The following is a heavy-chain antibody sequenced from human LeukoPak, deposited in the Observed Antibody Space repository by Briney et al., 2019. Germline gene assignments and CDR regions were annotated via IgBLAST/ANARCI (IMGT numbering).Heavy chain of an antibody. V-gene: IGHV3-30*14. CDR1: GFTFSYYG. Sequence: SGGSLRLSCAASGFTFSYYGMHWVRQAPGKGLEWVAVISYDGGNKYYADSVKGRFTISRDNSKNTLYLQMGSLRAEDMAVYYCARVGMVRGVIGAFDIWGQGTMVTVSS. CDR3: ARVGMVRGVIGAFDI. J-gene: IGHJ3*02. D-gene: IGHD3-10*01. CDR2: ISYDGGNK.